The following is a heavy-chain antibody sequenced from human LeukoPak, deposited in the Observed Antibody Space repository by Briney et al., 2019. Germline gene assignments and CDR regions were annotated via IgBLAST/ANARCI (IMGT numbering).Heavy chain of an antibody. CDR3: ARGRRYSSPIDY. Sequence: ASVKVSCKASGYTFTDYYMHWVRQAPGQGLEWMAWINPNTGGTNYAQNFQGGVTLTRDTSINTAYMELSRLRSDDTAVYYCARGRRYSSPIDYWGQGTLVTVSS. D-gene: IGHD6-13*01. J-gene: IGHJ4*02. CDR2: INPNTGGT. CDR1: GYTFTDYY. V-gene: IGHV1-2*02.